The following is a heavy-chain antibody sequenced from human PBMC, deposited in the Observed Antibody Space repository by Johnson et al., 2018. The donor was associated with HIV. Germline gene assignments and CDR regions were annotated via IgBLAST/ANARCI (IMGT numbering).Heavy chain of an antibody. CDR1: GFTFSSYA. V-gene: IGHV3-30-3*01. CDR3: ARDLAIGGRTDAFDI. J-gene: IGHJ3*02. CDR2: ISYDGSTK. D-gene: IGHD6-6*01. Sequence: VQLVESGGGVVQPGRSLRLSCAASGFTFSSYAMHWVRQAPGTGLEWVAVISYDGSTKYYADSVQGRFTISRDNSKNSLYLQMNSLRAEDTAVYYCARDLAIGGRTDAFDIWGQGTMVTVSS.